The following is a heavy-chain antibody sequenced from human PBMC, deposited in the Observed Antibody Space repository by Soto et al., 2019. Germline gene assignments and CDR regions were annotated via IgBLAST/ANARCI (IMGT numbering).Heavy chain of an antibody. CDR1: GYSFSTYW. CDR3: ARVPQFLLFGALTSSAYYFNY. CDR2: IDPGDSDT. Sequence: GEPLKISCTGSGYSFSTYWIAWVRQMPGKGLEWMGIIDPGDSDTRYSPSFQVQVTISAYTSTKTAYLQWSSLKASDTAIYYCARVPQFLLFGALTSSAYYFNYFGPGTMVTVSS. V-gene: IGHV5-51*01. J-gene: IGHJ4*02. D-gene: IGHD3-10*02.